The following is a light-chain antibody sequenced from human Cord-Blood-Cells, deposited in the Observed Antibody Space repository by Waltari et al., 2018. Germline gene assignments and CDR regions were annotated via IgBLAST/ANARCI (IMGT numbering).Light chain of an antibody. Sequence: QSALTQPASVSGSPGQSITISCPGTSRDVGGYNYFSWYQQHPGKAPKPMIYDVSNRPSGVSNRFSGSKSGNTASLTISGLQAEDEADYYCSSYTSSSTVVFGGGTKLTVL. J-gene: IGLJ2*01. CDR3: SSYTSSSTVV. CDR2: DVS. CDR1: SRDVGGYNY. V-gene: IGLV2-14*01.